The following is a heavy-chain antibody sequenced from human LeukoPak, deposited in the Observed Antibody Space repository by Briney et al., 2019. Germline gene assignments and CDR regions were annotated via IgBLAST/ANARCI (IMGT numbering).Heavy chain of an antibody. V-gene: IGHV1-2*02. CDR3: AKGHSSGWYYFDY. Sequence: ASVKVSCKASGYTFTGYYMHWVRRAPGQGLEWMGWINPNSGGTNYAQKFQGRVTMTRDTSISTAYMELSRLRSDDTAVYYCAKGHSSGWYYFDYWGQGTLVTVSS. CDR1: GYTFTGYY. J-gene: IGHJ4*02. CDR2: INPNSGGT. D-gene: IGHD6-19*01.